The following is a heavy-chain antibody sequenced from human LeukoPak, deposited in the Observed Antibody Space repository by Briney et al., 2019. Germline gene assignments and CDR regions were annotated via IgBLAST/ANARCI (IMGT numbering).Heavy chain of an antibody. J-gene: IGHJ4*02. CDR1: GGSISSYY. CDR2: IYYSGNT. D-gene: IGHD1-26*01. CDR3: ARGRTRWGAADY. Sequence: SETLSLTCTVSGGSISSYYWSWIRQPPGKGLEWIGYIYYSGNTNYNPSLKSRVTISVDTSKNQFSLKLIAVTAADTAVYYCARGRTRWGAADYWGQGTLVTLSS. V-gene: IGHV4-59*01.